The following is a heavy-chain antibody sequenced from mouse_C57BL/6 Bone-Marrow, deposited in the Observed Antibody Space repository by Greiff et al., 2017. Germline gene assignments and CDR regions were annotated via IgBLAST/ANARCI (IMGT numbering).Heavy chain of an antibody. CDR1: GYTFTSYG. V-gene: IGHV1-81*01. CDR3: ARSTFFAY. Sequence: VQLQESGAELARPGASVKLSCKASGYTFTSYGISWVKQRTGQGLEWIGEIYPRSGNTYYNEKLKGKATLTADKSSSTAYMELRRLTSEDSAVYFCARSTFFAYWGQGTLVTVSA. CDR2: IYPRSGNT. J-gene: IGHJ3*01.